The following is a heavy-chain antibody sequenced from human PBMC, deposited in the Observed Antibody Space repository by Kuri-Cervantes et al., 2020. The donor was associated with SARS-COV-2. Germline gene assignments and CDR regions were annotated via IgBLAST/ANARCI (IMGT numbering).Heavy chain of an antibody. V-gene: IGHV4-30-4*01. D-gene: IGHD3-3*01. CDR2: IYYSGST. CDR1: GGSISSGDYY. CDR3: ARESSYITIFGVVTRYGMDV. J-gene: IGHJ6*02. Sequence: LRLSCAVYGGSISSGDYYWSWIRQPPGKGLEWIGYIYYSGSTYYNPSLKSRVTISVDTSKNQFSLKLSSVTAADTAVYYCARESSYITIFGVVTRYGMDVWGQGTTVTVSS.